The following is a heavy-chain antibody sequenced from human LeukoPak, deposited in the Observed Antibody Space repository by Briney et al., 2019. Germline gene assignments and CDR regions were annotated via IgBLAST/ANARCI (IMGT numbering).Heavy chain of an antibody. J-gene: IGHJ4*02. CDR1: GFTFSSYA. CDR3: ARGPDFYDSSGYQFDY. V-gene: IGHV3-30-3*01. Sequence: PGGSLRLSCAASGFTFSSYAMHWVRQAPGKGLEWVAVISYDGSNKYYADSVKGRFTISRDNSKNTLYLQMNSLRAEDTAVYYCARGPDFYDSSGYQFDYWGQGTLVTVSS. CDR2: ISYDGSNK. D-gene: IGHD3-22*01.